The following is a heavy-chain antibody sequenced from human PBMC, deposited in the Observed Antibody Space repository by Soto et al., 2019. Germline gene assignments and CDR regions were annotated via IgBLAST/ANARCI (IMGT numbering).Heavy chain of an antibody. CDR3: AGEEADGSGWGYGMDV. CDR1: GYTFTSYY. D-gene: IGHD3-10*01. J-gene: IGHJ6*02. Sequence: QVQLVQSGAEVKKPGASVKVSCKASGYTFTSYYMHWVRQAPGQGLEWMGIINPSGGSTSYAQKFQGRVTMTSDTSTSTVYMELSSLRSEDTAVYYCAGEEADGSGWGYGMDVWGQGTTVTVSS. CDR2: INPSGGST. V-gene: IGHV1-46*03.